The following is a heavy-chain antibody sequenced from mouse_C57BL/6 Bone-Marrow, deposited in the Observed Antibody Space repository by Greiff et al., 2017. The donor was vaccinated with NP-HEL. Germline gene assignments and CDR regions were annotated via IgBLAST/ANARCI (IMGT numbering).Heavy chain of an antibody. CDR3: TDYGSSYAY. J-gene: IGHJ3*01. Sequence: VHVKQSGAELVRPGASVKLSCTASGFNIKDYYMHWVKQRPEQGLEWIGRIDPEDGDTEYAPKFQGKATMTADTSSNTAYLQRSSLTSEDTAVYYCTDYGSSYAYWGQGTLVTVSA. V-gene: IGHV14-1*01. D-gene: IGHD1-1*01. CDR1: GFNIKDYY. CDR2: IDPEDGDT.